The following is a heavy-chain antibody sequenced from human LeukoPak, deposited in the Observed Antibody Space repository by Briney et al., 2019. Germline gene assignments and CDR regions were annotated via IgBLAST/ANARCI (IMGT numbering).Heavy chain of an antibody. CDR3: AKDGKNYFDY. CDR1: GFTVSSNY. J-gene: IGHJ4*02. V-gene: IGHV3-53*05. Sequence: GGSLRLSCAASGFTVSSNYMSWVRQAPGKGLEWVSVIYSGGSTYYADSVKGRFTISRDNSKNSLSLQMNSLRAEDTALYYCAKDGKNYFDYWGQGTLVTVSS. CDR2: IYSGGST. D-gene: IGHD1-26*01.